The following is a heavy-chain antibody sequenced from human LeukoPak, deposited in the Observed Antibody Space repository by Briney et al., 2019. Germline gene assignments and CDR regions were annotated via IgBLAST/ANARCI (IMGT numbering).Heavy chain of an antibody. D-gene: IGHD3-22*01. CDR1: GFIFGKYA. V-gene: IGHV3-23*01. CDR2: ISGGGDST. J-gene: IGHJ4*02. Sequence: QPGGSLRLSCVGSGFIFGKYAMTWVRQAPGKGLEWVSTISGGGDSTWNADSVKGRFTVSRDNSKNTLYLQMSSLRVEDTAVYYCARVSPYYYDSSGYFDWGQGTLVTVSS. CDR3: ARVSPYYYDSSGYFD.